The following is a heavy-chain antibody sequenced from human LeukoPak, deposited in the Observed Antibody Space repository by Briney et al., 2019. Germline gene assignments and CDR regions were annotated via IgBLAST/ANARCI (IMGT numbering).Heavy chain of an antibody. CDR2: INPNSGGT. D-gene: IGHD4/OR15-4a*01. Sequence: ASVTVSCKASGYTFTDYYIHWVRQAPGQGLEWMGWINPNSGGTNYAQRFQGRVTMTGDTSISTAYMEVSRLRSDDTAVYYCARDFAAVGDYNYCYYYGMDVWGQGTTVTVSS. CDR1: GYTFTDYY. V-gene: IGHV1-2*02. J-gene: IGHJ6*02. CDR3: ARDFAAVGDYNYCYYYGMDV.